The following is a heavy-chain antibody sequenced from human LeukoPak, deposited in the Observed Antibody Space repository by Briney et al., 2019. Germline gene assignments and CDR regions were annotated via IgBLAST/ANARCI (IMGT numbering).Heavy chain of an antibody. CDR3: ARDPSRIAVAGTETDY. Sequence: ASVKVSCKASGYTFTGYYMHWVRQAPGQGLEWMGWINPNSGGTNYAQKFQGRVTMTRDTSISTAYMELSRLRSNDTAVYYCARDPSRIAVAGTETDYWGQGTLVTVSS. CDR1: GYTFTGYY. V-gene: IGHV1-2*02. J-gene: IGHJ4*02. CDR2: INPNSGGT. D-gene: IGHD6-19*01.